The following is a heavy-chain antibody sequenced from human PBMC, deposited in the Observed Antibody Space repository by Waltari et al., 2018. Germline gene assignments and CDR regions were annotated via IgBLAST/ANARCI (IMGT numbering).Heavy chain of an antibody. CDR3: ARGASSSWSDY. CDR2: INHSGST. V-gene: IGHV4-34*01. CDR1: GGSFNRYY. D-gene: IGHD6-13*01. Sequence: QVQLQQWGAGLLKPSETLSLTCAVYGGSFNRYYWNWIRQPPGKGLEWIGEINHSGSTNYNPSLKSRVTISVDTSKNQFSLKLSSVTAADTAVYYCARGASSSWSDYWGQGTLVTVSS. J-gene: IGHJ4*02.